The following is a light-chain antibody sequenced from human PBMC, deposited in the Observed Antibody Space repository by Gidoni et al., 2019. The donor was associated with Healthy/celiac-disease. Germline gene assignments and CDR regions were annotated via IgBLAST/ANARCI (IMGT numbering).Light chain of an antibody. CDR1: KLGDKY. J-gene: IGLJ2*01. Sequence: SHEPAQPPPVSAAPGQTASITCSGDKLGDKYACWYQQKPGQSPVLVIYQDSKRPSGIPERFSGSNSGNTATLTISGTQAMDEADYYCQAWDSSTVVFGGGTKLTVL. V-gene: IGLV3-1*01. CDR2: QDS. CDR3: QAWDSSTVV.